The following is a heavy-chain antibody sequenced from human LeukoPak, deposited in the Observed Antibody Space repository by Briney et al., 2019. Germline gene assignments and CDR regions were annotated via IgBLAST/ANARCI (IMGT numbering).Heavy chain of an antibody. CDR1: GGSISSGSYY. Sequence: TPSQTLSLTCTVSGGSISSGSYYWSWSRQPAGKGLEWIGRIYTSGSTNYNPSLKSRVTISVDTSKNQFSLKLSSVTAADTAVYYCAREAGYYYDSSGRRSDYWGQGTLVTVSS. D-gene: IGHD3-22*01. J-gene: IGHJ4*02. CDR3: AREAGYYYDSSGRRSDY. CDR2: IYTSGST. V-gene: IGHV4-61*02.